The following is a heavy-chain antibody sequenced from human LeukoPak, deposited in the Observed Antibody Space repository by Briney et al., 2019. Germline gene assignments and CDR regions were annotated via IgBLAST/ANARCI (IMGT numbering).Heavy chain of an antibody. J-gene: IGHJ5*02. Sequence: GGSLRLSCAASGFTFSNYAIHWVRQAPDKGLEWVAVISYDGGSEYYADSVKGRFTISRDNSKNTLYLQMNSLRPEDTAVYYCARDEVYLAAHYNWFDTWGQGTLVTVSS. CDR2: ISYDGGSE. CDR1: GFTFSNYA. D-gene: IGHD6-13*01. CDR3: ARDEVYLAAHYNWFDT. V-gene: IGHV3-30-3*01.